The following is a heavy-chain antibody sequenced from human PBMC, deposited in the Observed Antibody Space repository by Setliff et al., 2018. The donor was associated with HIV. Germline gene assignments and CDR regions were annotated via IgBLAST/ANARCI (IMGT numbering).Heavy chain of an antibody. J-gene: IGHJ4*02. CDR3: ATRPRIAARPFDY. V-gene: IGHV4-31*02. CDR1: GVSVGSGDYY. D-gene: IGHD6-6*01. CDR2: IFHSGDT. Sequence: SETLSFTCSVSGVSVGSGDYYWHWIRQHPEKALEWIGYIFHSGDTYYNPSLKSRISMSVDTSKNQFSLELTSLTAADTAVYYCATRPRIAARPFDYWGQGMLVTVSS.